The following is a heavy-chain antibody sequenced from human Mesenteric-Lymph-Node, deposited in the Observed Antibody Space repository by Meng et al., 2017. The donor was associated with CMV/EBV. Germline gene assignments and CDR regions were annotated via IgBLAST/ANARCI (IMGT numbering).Heavy chain of an antibody. CDR2: IYYSGST. D-gene: IGHD7-27*01. V-gene: IGHV4-39*07. J-gene: IGHJ6*02. CDR3: VRTGEDYGMDV. CDR1: GGSISSSPYY. Sequence: SETLSLTCSVSGGSISSSPYYWGWVRQPPGKGLEWIGSIYYSGSTYYNPSLKSRVTISVDTSKNRFSLKLSSVTAADTAVYYCVRTGEDYGMDVWGQGTTVTVSS.